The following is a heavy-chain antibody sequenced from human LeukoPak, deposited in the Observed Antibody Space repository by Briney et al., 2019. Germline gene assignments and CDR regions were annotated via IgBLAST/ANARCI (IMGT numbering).Heavy chain of an antibody. Sequence: GGSLRLSCAASGFTFSSYWMHWVRQAPGKGLVWVSRINSDGSSTSYADSVKGRFTISRDNAKNTLYLQMNSLRAEDTAVYYCARGLGIAVAGAGFDYWGQGTLVTVSS. CDR2: INSDGSST. CDR1: GFTFSSYW. V-gene: IGHV3-74*01. J-gene: IGHJ4*02. D-gene: IGHD6-19*01. CDR3: ARGLGIAVAGAGFDY.